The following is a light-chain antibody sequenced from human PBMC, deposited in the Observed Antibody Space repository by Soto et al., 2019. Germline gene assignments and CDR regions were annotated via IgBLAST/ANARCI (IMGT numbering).Light chain of an antibody. CDR1: QSISNR. CDR2: KAS. V-gene: IGKV1-5*03. J-gene: IGKJ1*01. Sequence: DIQMTQSPSTLPASVGDRVTISCRASQSISNRLAWYQQKTGKAPQLLIYKASILERGVSSRCSGSGSGTEFPLTSSSLQPDDFATYYCQQYSTSLWTFGQGTKVEVK. CDR3: QQYSTSLWT.